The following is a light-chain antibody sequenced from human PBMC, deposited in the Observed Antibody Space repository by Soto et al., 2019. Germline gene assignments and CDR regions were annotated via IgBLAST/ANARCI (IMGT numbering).Light chain of an antibody. V-gene: IGKV1-39*01. CDR3: QQVESYPST. CDR2: AAS. Sequence: DIQMTQSPSSLSASIGDRVTITCRASQNIINYLNWYQQKPGKAPELLIYAASSLQSGVPSRFSGSGFGTDFTLTITSLQPEDFATYYCQQVESYPSTFGGGTKVDIK. J-gene: IGKJ4*01. CDR1: QNIINY.